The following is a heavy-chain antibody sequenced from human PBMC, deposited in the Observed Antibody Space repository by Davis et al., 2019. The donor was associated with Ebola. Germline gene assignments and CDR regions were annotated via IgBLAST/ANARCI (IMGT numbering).Heavy chain of an antibody. Sequence: SETLSLTCTVSGGSISSYYWSWIRQPPGKGLEWIGYIYHSGHTDSNPSLKSRVTISVDTSKNQFSLKVNSVTAADTAVYYCAGAGYSSGWSFEYWGQGALVVVSS. CDR2: IYHSGHT. CDR3: AGAGYSSGWSFEY. J-gene: IGHJ4*02. CDR1: GGSISSYY. V-gene: IGHV4-59*12. D-gene: IGHD6-19*01.